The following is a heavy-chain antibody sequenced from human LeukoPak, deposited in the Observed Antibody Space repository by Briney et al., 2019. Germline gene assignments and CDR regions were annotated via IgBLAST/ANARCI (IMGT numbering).Heavy chain of an antibody. V-gene: IGHV3-48*04. CDR1: GFTFSSYG. CDR3: ARVRAAYGYGIDV. CDR2: ISGSSNTI. D-gene: IGHD4-17*01. Sequence: GGSLRLSCAASGFTFSSYGMHWVRQAPGKGLEWVSYISGSSNTINYADSVKGRFTISRDNAQNSQYLQMNSLRAEDTAVYYCARVRAAYGYGIDVWGQGTTVTVSS. J-gene: IGHJ6*02.